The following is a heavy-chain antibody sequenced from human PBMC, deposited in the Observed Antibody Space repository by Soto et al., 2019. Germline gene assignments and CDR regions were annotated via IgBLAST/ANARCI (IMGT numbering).Heavy chain of an antibody. D-gene: IGHD6-13*01. Sequence: EVQLLESGGGLVQPGGSLRLSCAASGFTFSSYAMSWVRQAPGKGLEWVSAISGSGGSTYYADSVKGRFTISRDNSKNTLYLQMNSLRAEDTAVYYCTQQLCESYWFDPWGQGTLVTVSS. J-gene: IGHJ5*02. CDR1: GFTFSSYA. V-gene: IGHV3-23*01. CDR3: TQQLCESYWFDP. CDR2: ISGSGGST.